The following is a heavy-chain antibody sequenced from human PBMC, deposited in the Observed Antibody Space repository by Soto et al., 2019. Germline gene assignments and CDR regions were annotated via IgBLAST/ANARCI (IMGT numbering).Heavy chain of an antibody. CDR1: GFTFSSYA. V-gene: IGHV3-23*01. J-gene: IGHJ4*02. CDR2: ISGGGGST. Sequence: EVQLLESGGGLVQPGGSLRLSCAASGFTFSSYAMSWVRQAPGKGLEWVSAISGGGGSTYYADSVKGRFTISRDNSKNTLYLQMNSLRAEDTAVYYCAKDRHLTMVRGIGGAFDYWGQGTLVTVSS. CDR3: AKDRHLTMVRGIGGAFDY. D-gene: IGHD3-10*01.